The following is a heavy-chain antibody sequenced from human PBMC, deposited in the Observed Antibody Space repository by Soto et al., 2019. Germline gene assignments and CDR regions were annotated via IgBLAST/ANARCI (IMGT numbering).Heavy chain of an antibody. CDR2: IYYSGST. D-gene: IGHD1-26*01. CDR3: ARFGRYSGSYDAFDI. Sequence: SETLSLTCPVSGGSISSYYWSWIRQPPGKGLEWIGYIYYSGSTNYNPSLKSRVTISVDTSKNQFSLKLSSVTAADPAVYYCARFGRYSGSYDAFDIWGQGTMVTVSS. CDR1: GGSISSYY. V-gene: IGHV4-59*01. J-gene: IGHJ3*02.